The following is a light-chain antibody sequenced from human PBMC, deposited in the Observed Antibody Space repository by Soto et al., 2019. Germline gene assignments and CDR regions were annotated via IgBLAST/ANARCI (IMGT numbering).Light chain of an antibody. Sequence: DVVMPQSPLSLPVTLGQPASISCRSSQSLVYSDGNTYLNWFQQRPGQSPRRLIYKDSKRDSGVTNRFRGKELGTDFTLQINRVKAKDFGVYYCMQGTHWPPYTFGQGTKVNIK. CDR3: MQGTHWPPYT. CDR2: KDS. CDR1: QSLVYSDGNTY. J-gene: IGKJ2*01. V-gene: IGKV2-30*01.